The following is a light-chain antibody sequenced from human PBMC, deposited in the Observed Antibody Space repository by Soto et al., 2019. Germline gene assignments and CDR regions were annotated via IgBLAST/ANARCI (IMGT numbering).Light chain of an antibody. CDR1: SSNIGNNY. CDR3: GTWDSSLSAVV. J-gene: IGLJ2*01. CDR2: ANN. V-gene: IGLV1-51*01. Sequence: QSVLTQPPSVSAASGQKVTISCSGSSSNIGNNYVSWYQQLPGTAPKLLIYANNKRPSGIPDRFSGSKSGTSATLGITGLQTGDEADYYCGTWDSSLSAVVFGGGTKVTVL.